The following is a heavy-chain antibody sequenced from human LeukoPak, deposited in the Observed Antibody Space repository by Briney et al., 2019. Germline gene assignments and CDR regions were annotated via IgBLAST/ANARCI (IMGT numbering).Heavy chain of an antibody. J-gene: IGHJ4*02. V-gene: IGHV4-59*01. CDR3: ARLYSSSSGFDY. CDR2: IYYSGST. Sequence: SETLSLTCTVSGGSISSYYRSWTRQPPGKGLEWIGYIYYSGSTNYNPSLKSRVTISVDTSKNQFSLKLSSVTAADTAVYYCARLYSSSSGFDYWGQGTLVTVSS. CDR1: GGSISSYY. D-gene: IGHD6-6*01.